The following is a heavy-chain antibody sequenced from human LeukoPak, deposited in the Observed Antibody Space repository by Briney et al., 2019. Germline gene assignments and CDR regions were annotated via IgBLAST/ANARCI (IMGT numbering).Heavy chain of an antibody. CDR3: ARRAPSAGYFDL. J-gene: IGHJ2*01. CDR1: GGSISSGSYY. CDR2: IYYSGST. Sequence: SETLSLTCTVSGGSISSGSYYWAWIRQHPGKGLEWIGYIYYSGSTYYNPSIKSRVTVSEDTSKNQFSLKLTSVTAADTAVYYCARRAPSAGYFDLWGRGTLVSVSS. V-gene: IGHV4-31*03.